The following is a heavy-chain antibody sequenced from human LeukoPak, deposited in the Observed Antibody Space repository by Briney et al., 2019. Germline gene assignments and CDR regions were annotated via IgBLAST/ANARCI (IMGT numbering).Heavy chain of an antibody. CDR3: ARGPYDSSGYPSVAFDI. V-gene: IGHV3-11*01. D-gene: IGHD3-22*01. J-gene: IGHJ3*02. CDR1: GFTLSDYY. CDR2: ISSSGSTI. Sequence: TGGSLRLSCAASGFTLSDYYMSWIRQAPGKGLEWVSYISSSGSTIYYADSVKGRFTISRDTAKNSLYLQMNSLRAEDTAVYYCARGPYDSSGYPSVAFDIWGQGTMVTVSS.